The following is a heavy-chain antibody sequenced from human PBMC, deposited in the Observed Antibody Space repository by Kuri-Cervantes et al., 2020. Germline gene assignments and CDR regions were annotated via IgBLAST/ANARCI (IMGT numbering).Heavy chain of an antibody. CDR1: GGSFSSYY. J-gene: IGHJ4*02. CDR3: ARANYDIWSGYSDGFDY. Sequence: GSLRLSCAVYGGSFSSYYWNWIRQPAGKGLEWIGRIYTSGSTNYNPSLKSRVTMSVDTSKNQFSLKLSSVTAADTAVYYCARANYDIWSGYSDGFDYWGQGTLVTVSS. D-gene: IGHD3-3*01. V-gene: IGHV4-59*10. CDR2: IYTSGST.